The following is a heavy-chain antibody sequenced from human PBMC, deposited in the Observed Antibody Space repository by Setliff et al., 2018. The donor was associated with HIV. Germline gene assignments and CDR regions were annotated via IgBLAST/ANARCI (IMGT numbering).Heavy chain of an antibody. CDR1: GLTFRDAW. CDR2: ISSSSSYI. CDR3: ARDGPAAGTDDFDY. D-gene: IGHD6-13*01. V-gene: IGHV3-21*04. Sequence: GGSLRLSCAASGLTFRDAWMSWVRQAPGKGLEWVSSISSSSSYIYYAHSVKGRFTISRDNAKNSLYLQMNSLRAEDTAVYYCARDGPAAGTDDFDYWGQGTQVTVSS. J-gene: IGHJ4*02.